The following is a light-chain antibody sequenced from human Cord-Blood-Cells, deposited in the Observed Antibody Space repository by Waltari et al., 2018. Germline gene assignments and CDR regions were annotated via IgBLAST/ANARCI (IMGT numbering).Light chain of an antibody. V-gene: IGKV1-33*01. CDR1: QDISNY. Sequence: DIQMTKSPSSLSASVGDRVTITCQASQDISNYLNWYQQKPGKAPKLLIYDASNLETGVPSMFSGSGSRTDFTSTISSLQTEDIATYYCQQYDNLPYTFGQGTKLEIK. CDR3: QQYDNLPYT. J-gene: IGKJ2*01. CDR2: DAS.